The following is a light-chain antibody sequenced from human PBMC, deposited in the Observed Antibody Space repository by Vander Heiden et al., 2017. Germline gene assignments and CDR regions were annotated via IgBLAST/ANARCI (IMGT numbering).Light chain of an antibody. Sequence: QSALTPPASVSGSPGQSITISCTGSSSEVGSYNLVSWYQHHPGRAPRLVIYEVTKRASGVSSRFSGSKSGSAASLTSSGLQPEDEGEYHCCSYAGGNTLVFGGGTKLTVL. CDR1: SSEVGSYNL. CDR2: EVT. V-gene: IGLV2-23*02. CDR3: CSYAGGNTLV. J-gene: IGLJ3*02.